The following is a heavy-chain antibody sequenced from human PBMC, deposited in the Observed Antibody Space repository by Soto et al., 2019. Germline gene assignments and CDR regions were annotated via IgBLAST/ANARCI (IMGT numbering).Heavy chain of an antibody. V-gene: IGHV4-30-4*01. CDR3: ARAPRFGSSSSNGDY. J-gene: IGHJ4*02. Sequence: QVQLQESGPGLVKPSQTLSLTCTVSGDSISSGDYYWSWIRQPPGKGLEWIGDIHYSGTTHYNPSLKSRATISVDTSRNQFSLKLRSVTAADTAVYYCARAPRFGSSSSNGDYWGQGILVTVSS. D-gene: IGHD6-6*01. CDR2: IHYSGTT. CDR1: GDSISSGDYY.